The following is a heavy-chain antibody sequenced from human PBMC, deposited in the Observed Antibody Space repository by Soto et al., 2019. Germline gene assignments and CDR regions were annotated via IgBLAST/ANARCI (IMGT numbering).Heavy chain of an antibody. J-gene: IGHJ6*02. V-gene: IGHV3-11*01. Sequence: QVQLVESGGGLVKPGGSLRLSCAASGFTFSDYYMSWIRQSPGKGLEWVSYISSSVSTIYYADSVKGRFTISRDNAKNPLYPKINSLRAEDTALYYCASPTVTPHCGMDVLGQGTTVTVSS. CDR1: GFTFSDYY. CDR2: ISSSVSTI. D-gene: IGHD1-26*01. CDR3: ASPTVTPHCGMDV.